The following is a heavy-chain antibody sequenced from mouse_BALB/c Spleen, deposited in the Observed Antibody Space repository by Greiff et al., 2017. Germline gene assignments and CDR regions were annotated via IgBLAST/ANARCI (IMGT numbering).Heavy chain of an antibody. Sequence: VQLQQSGAELVKPGASVKLSCTASGFNIKDTYMHWVKQRPEQGLEWIGRIDPANGNTKYDPKFQGKATITADTSSNTAYLQLSSLTSEDTAVYYCARSHYYGYGDYWGQGTTLTVSS. D-gene: IGHD1-2*01. CDR2: IDPANGNT. V-gene: IGHV14-3*02. CDR1: GFNIKDTY. CDR3: ARSHYYGYGDY. J-gene: IGHJ2*01.